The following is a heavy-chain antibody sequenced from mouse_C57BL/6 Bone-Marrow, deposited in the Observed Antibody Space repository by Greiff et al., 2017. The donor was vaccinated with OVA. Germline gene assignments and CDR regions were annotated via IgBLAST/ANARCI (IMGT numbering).Heavy chain of an antibody. CDR2: IHPSDSDT. D-gene: IGHD1-1*01. CDR1: GYTFTSYW. V-gene: IGHV1-74*01. Sequence: VQLQQPGAELVKPGASVKLSCKASGYTFTSYWMHWVKQRPGQGLEWIGRIHPSDSDTNYNQKFKGKATLTVDKSSSTAYMQLSSLTSEDSAVYYCAMFITTVCAMDYWGQGTSVTVSS. CDR3: AMFITTVCAMDY. J-gene: IGHJ4*01.